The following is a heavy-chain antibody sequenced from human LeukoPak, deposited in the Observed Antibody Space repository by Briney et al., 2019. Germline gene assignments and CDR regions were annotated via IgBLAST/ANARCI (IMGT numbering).Heavy chain of an antibody. Sequence: GGSLRLSCAASGFTISDYYMSWVRQSPGKGLEWLSYISSGAGSTKYADSVKGRFTISRDKAKNSVALQLNSLRAEDTAVYYCTRERRGTYYAFESWGQGTLVTVSS. V-gene: IGHV3-11*01. CDR3: TRERRGTYYAFES. J-gene: IGHJ4*02. CDR1: GFTISDYY. D-gene: IGHD3-16*01. CDR2: ISSGAGST.